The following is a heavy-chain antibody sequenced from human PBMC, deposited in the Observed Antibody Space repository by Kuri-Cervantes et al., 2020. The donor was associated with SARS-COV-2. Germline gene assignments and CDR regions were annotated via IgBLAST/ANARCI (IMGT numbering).Heavy chain of an antibody. CDR1: GVSITSRY. J-gene: IGHJ3*02. V-gene: IGHV4-59*11. CDR3: ARADVRVMFPMVRGVIGAFDI. D-gene: IGHD3-10*01. Sequence: SETLSLTCTVSGVSITSRYWSLIRQPPGKGLEWIAYIYYTGSTNYNPSLKSRVTISMDTSKNQFSLKLSSVTAADTAVYYCARADVRVMFPMVRGVIGAFDIWGQGTMVTVSS. CDR2: IYYTGST.